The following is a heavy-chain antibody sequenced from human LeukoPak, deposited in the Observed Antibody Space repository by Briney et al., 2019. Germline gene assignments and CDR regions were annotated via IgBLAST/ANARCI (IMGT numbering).Heavy chain of an antibody. CDR3: AREGYDSQQGFDY. D-gene: IGHD3-22*01. J-gene: IGHJ4*02. CDR1: GYTFTGYY. CDR2: INPNSGGT. Sequence: ASVKVSCKASGYTFTGYYMHWVRQAPGQGLEWMGWINPNSGGTNYAQKFQGRVTMTRDTSISTAYMELSRLRSDDTAVYYCAREGYDSQQGFDYWGQGTLVTASS. V-gene: IGHV1-2*02.